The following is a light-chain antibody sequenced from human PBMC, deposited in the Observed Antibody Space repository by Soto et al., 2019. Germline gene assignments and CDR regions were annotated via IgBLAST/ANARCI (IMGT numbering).Light chain of an antibody. Sequence: ESVLTQSPSPLYLSPGERATLSCRASQSVSSNYLAWYQQKPGQAPRLLIYGASSRATGIPDRFSGSGSGTDFTLTISRLEPEDFAVYYCQQDGSSPMTFGQGTRLEVK. CDR3: QQDGSSPMT. J-gene: IGKJ5*01. V-gene: IGKV3-20*01. CDR2: GAS. CDR1: QSVSSNY.